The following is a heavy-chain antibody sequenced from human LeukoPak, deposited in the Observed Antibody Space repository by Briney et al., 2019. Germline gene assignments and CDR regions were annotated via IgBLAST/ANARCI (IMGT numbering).Heavy chain of an antibody. CDR1: GGSFSGYY. CDR3: ASILQGY. J-gene: IGHJ4*02. D-gene: IGHD2-2*02. CDR2: INHSGST. V-gene: IGHV4-34*01. Sequence: PSETLSLTCAVYGGSFSGYYWSWIRQPPGKGLEWIGEINHSGSTNYNPSLKSRVTISVDTSKNQFSLKLSSVTAADTAVYYCASILQGYWGQGTLVTVSS.